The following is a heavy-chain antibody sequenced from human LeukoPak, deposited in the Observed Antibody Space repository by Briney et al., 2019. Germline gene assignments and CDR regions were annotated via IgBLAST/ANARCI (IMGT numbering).Heavy chain of an antibody. V-gene: IGHV3-43D*04. CDR3: AKVSCGGDCYSPWYYFDY. CDR2: ISWDGGST. CDR1: GFTLDDYA. Sequence: PGGSLRLSCAASGFTLDDYAMHWVRQAPGKGLEWVSLISWDGGSTYYADSVKVRFTISRDNSKNSLYLQMNSLRAEDTALYYCAKVSCGGDCYSPWYYFDYWGQGTLVTVSS. D-gene: IGHD2-21*01. J-gene: IGHJ4*02.